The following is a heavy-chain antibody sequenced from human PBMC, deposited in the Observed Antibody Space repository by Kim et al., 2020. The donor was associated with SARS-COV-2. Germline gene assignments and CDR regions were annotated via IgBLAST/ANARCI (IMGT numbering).Heavy chain of an antibody. CDR1: GYTFTGYY. Sequence: ASVKVSCKASGYTFTGYYIHWVRQAPGQGLEWMGWINPNSGGTNYAQKFQGRVTMTRDTSISTAYMELSRLRSDDTAVYYCARGHSWQWLVVGYWGQGTLVTVSS. CDR2: INPNSGGT. J-gene: IGHJ4*02. V-gene: IGHV1-2*02. CDR3: ARGHSWQWLVVGY. D-gene: IGHD6-19*01.